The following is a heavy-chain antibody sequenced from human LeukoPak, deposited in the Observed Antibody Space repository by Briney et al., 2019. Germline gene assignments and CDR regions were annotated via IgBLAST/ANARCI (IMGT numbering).Heavy chain of an antibody. CDR2: VYSGGST. J-gene: IGHJ4*02. Sequence: PGGSLRLSCAASGYTVSSNYMSWVRQAPGKGLEWVSVVYSGGSTYYTDSVKGRFTISRDNSKNTLYLQMNSLRAEDTAVYYCARAEGLGNYYLDHWGQGTLVTVSS. CDR3: ARAEGLGNYYLDH. D-gene: IGHD7-27*01. V-gene: IGHV3-66*02. CDR1: GYTVSSNY.